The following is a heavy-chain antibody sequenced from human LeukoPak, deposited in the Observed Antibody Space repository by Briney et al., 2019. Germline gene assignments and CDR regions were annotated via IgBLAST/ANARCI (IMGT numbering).Heavy chain of an antibody. D-gene: IGHD6-13*01. CDR1: GYTFTGYY. Sequence: ASVKVSCKASGYTFTGYYMHWVRQAPGQGLEWMGRINPNSGNTGYAQKFQGRVTITRNTSISTAYMELSSLRSEDTAVYYCARGRLAAADPYDYWGQGTLVTVSS. V-gene: IGHV1-8*03. J-gene: IGHJ4*02. CDR2: INPNSGNT. CDR3: ARGRLAAADPYDY.